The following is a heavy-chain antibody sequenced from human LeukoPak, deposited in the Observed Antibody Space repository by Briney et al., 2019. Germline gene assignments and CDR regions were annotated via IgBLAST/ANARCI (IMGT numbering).Heavy chain of an antibody. CDR1: GGSISSGNDY. CDR3: ARATAWIDAFDF. V-gene: IGHV4-61*02. CDR2: MYASGSS. D-gene: IGHD5-12*01. Sequence: SETLSLTCTVSGGSISSGNDYWNWIRQPAGKGLEWIGRMYASGSSNYNPSLKSRVTISVDTSKNQVSLKLSSVTAADTAIYYCARATAWIDAFDFWGQGTMVTVSS. J-gene: IGHJ3*01.